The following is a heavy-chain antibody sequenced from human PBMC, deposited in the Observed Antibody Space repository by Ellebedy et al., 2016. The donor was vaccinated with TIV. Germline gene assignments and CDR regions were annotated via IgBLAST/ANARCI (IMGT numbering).Heavy chain of an antibody. CDR1: GGSISSGGSF. V-gene: IGHV4-31*03. CDR2: IDYSGHT. J-gene: IGHJ4*02. CDR3: ATGELWWDY. D-gene: IGHD4/OR15-4a*01. Sequence: MPSETLSLTCSVSGGSISSGGSFWSWIRQHPGGGLEWIGFIDYSGHTFYTPSLKSRVTISVDTSNNQFSLKLNSVTAADTALYYCATGELWWDYWGQGSLVTVSS.